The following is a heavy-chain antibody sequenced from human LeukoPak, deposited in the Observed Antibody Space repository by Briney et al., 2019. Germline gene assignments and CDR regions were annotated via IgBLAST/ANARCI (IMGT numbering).Heavy chain of an antibody. CDR3: TTDSVVTRCFDY. V-gene: IGHV3-15*01. CDR1: GFTFSNAW. D-gene: IGHD4-23*01. CDR2: IKSKSDGGTT. Sequence: GGSLRLSCAACGFTFSNAWMSWVRQAPGKGLEGVGRIKSKSDGGTTEYAAPVKGRFTLSRDDSKNTLYLQMNSLKTEDTAVYYCTTDSVVTRCFDYWGQGTLVTVSS. J-gene: IGHJ4*02.